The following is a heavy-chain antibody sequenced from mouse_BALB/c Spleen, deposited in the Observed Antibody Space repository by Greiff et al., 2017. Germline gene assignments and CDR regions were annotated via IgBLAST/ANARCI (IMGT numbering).Heavy chain of an antibody. V-gene: IGHV3-6*02. CDR2: ISYDGSN. CDR3: AREEYGAMDY. D-gene: IGHD2-10*02. J-gene: IGHJ4*01. Sequence: EVQVVESGPGLVKPSQSLSLTCSVTGYSITSGYYWNWIRQFPGNKLEWMGYISYDGSNNYNPSLKNRISITRDTSKNQFFLKLNSVTTEDTATYYCAREEYGAMDYWGQGTSVTVSS. CDR1: GYSITSGYY.